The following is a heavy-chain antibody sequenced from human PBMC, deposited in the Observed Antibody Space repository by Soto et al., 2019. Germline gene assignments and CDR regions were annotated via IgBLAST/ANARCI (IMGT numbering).Heavy chain of an antibody. Sequence: SLRLSCAVSGFTVSINYMSWVRQAPGKGLEWVSLIYSGGSTYYADSVKGRFTISRDNSKNTLYLQMNSLRAEDTAVYYCATFIVGATMWGPGTLVTVSS. V-gene: IGHV3-53*01. D-gene: IGHD1-26*01. CDR3: ATFIVGATM. J-gene: IGHJ4*02. CDR1: GFTVSINY. CDR2: IYSGGST.